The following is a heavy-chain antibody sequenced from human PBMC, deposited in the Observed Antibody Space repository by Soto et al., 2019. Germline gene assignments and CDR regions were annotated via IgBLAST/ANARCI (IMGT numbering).Heavy chain of an antibody. CDR2: ISYDGSNK. Sequence: QVQLVESGGGMVQPGRSLRLSCAASGFTFSSYAMHWVRQAPGKGLEWVAVISYDGSNKYYADSVKGRFTISRDNSKNTLYLQMNSLRAEDTAVYYCASDGGLDSYNSLDYWGQGTLVTVSS. V-gene: IGHV3-30-3*01. CDR3: ASDGGLDSYNSLDY. D-gene: IGHD5-12*01. J-gene: IGHJ4*02. CDR1: GFTFSSYA.